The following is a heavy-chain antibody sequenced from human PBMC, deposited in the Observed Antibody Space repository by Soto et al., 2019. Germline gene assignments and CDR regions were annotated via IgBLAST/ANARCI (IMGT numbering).Heavy chain of an antibody. CDR1: GGSISSGGYY. CDR2: IYYSGST. Sequence: QVQLQESGPGLVKPSQTLSLTCTVSGGSISSGGYYWSWIRQHPGKGLEWIGYIYYSGSTYYNPSLKVRVTISVDTSKNQFSLKLSSVTAADTAVYYCARDRECSGGTCYNYFDYWGQGTLVTVSS. D-gene: IGHD2-15*01. V-gene: IGHV4-31*03. CDR3: ARDRECSGGTCYNYFDY. J-gene: IGHJ4*02.